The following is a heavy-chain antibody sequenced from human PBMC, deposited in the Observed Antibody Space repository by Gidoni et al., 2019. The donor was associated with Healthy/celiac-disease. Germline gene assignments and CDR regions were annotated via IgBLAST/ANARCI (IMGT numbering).Heavy chain of an antibody. V-gene: IGHV4-31*03. Sequence: QVQLQESGPGLVKPSQTLSLTCTVSGGSISSGGYYWSWIRQHPGKGLEWIGYIYYSGSTYYNPSLKSRVTISVDTSKNQFSLKLSSVTAADTAVYYCARFSVGYSYGYNYYYGMDVWGQGTTVTVSS. CDR1: GGSISSGGYY. D-gene: IGHD5-18*01. CDR3: ARFSVGYSYGYNYYYGMDV. J-gene: IGHJ6*02. CDR2: IYYSGST.